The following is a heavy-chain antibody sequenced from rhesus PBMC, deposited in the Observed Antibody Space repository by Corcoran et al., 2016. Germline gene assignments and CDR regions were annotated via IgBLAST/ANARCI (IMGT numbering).Heavy chain of an antibody. CDR3: ARGRENRFDV. D-gene: IGHD1-44*01. Sequence: QVTLKESGPALVKPTQTLTLTCTFSGFSLSTSGMGVGWIRQPPGKALEWRASIYWDDDKYYSTARKSRLTIAKDTSKKQVVLTMTNMDPVDTATYYCARGRENRFDVWGRGVLVTVSS. CDR2: IYWDDDK. J-gene: IGHJ5-1*01. CDR1: GFSLSTSGMG. V-gene: IGHV2S1*01.